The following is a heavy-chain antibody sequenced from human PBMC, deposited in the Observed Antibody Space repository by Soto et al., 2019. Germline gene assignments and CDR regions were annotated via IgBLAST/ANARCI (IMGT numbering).Heavy chain of an antibody. CDR3: ASGPPTVGSIHVVFDY. D-gene: IGHD1-26*01. CDR2: ISGGGEST. CDR1: GFTFSSYA. Sequence: GGSLRLSCAASGFTFSSYAMSWVRQAPGKGLEWVSLISGGGESTNYADSVKGRFTISRDNSKNTLFLQMNSLGAEDTAVYFCASGPPTVGSIHVVFDYWGQGTLVTVSS. V-gene: IGHV3-23*01. J-gene: IGHJ4*02.